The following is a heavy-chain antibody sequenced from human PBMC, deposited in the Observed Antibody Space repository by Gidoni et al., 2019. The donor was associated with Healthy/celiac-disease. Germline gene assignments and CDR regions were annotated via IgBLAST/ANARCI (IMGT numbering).Heavy chain of an antibody. J-gene: IGHJ3*02. Sequence: EVQLVESGGGLVQPGGSLRLSCAASGFTFSSYWMSWVRQAPGKGLEWVANIKQDGSEKYYVDSVKGRFTISRDNAKNSLYLQMNSLRAEDTAVYYCARDRSPGGGWYSGAFDIWGQGTMVTVSS. D-gene: IGHD6-19*01. CDR1: GFTFSSYW. CDR2: IKQDGSEK. V-gene: IGHV3-7*01. CDR3: ARDRSPGGGWYSGAFDI.